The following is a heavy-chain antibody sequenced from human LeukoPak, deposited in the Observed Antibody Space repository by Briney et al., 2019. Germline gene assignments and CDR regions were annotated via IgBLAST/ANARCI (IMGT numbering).Heavy chain of an antibody. Sequence: PGGSLRLSCAASGFRFSTYGMHWVRQAPGKGPEWVAVIWSDGSNKYYSDSLKGRFTISRDNSKNTLYLQMNSLRADDTAIYYCARDPVENSRSSDLYYFQYWGQGTQVTVSS. V-gene: IGHV3-33*01. D-gene: IGHD6-6*01. CDR1: GFRFSTYG. CDR3: ARDPVENSRSSDLYYFQY. J-gene: IGHJ4*02. CDR2: IWSDGSNK.